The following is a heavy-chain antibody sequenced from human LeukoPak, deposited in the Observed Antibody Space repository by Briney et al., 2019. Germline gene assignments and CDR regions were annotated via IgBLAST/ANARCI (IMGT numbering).Heavy chain of an antibody. V-gene: IGHV3-23*01. CDR2: ISGSGGST. Sequence: PGGSLRLSCTASGFTFSSYAMSWVRQAPGKGLEWVSAISGSGGSTYYADSVKGRFTISRDNSKNTLYLQMNSLRAEDTAVYYCAKDHGSGSSNWFDPWGQGTLVTVSS. CDR1: GFTFSSYA. D-gene: IGHD3-10*01. CDR3: AKDHGSGSSNWFDP. J-gene: IGHJ5*02.